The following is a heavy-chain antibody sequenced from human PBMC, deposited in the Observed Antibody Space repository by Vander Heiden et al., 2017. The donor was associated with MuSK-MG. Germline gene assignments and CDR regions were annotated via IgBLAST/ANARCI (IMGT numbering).Heavy chain of an antibody. CDR2: IFPGDPDT. D-gene: IGHD6-13*01. CDR3: GGNRGGGSSPGNFDY. CDR1: GSSFTSYW. J-gene: IGHJ4*02. Sequence: EVQLVQSGAEVKKPGESLKISCKGSGSSFTSYWIGWGRPMPGKGLEWMGIIFPGDPDTRYSPSFQGQVPPPAEKAISPAYLQWGSLKAPDPPMYYWGGNRGGGSSPGNFDYWGQGTLSPSPQ. V-gene: IGHV5-51*01.